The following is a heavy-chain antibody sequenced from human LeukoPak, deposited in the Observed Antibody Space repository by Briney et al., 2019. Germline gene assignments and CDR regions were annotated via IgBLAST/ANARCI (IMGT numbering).Heavy chain of an antibody. J-gene: IGHJ4*02. CDR2: INHSGST. Sequence: SETLSLTCAVYGGSFSGYYWSWIRQPPGKGLEWIGEINHSGSTNYNPSLKSRVTISVDTSKNQFSLKLSSVTAADTAVYYCARGVGYYYGSGRYFDYWGQGTLVTVSS. CDR3: ARGVGYYYGSGRYFDY. D-gene: IGHD3-10*01. V-gene: IGHV4-34*01. CDR1: GGSFSGYY.